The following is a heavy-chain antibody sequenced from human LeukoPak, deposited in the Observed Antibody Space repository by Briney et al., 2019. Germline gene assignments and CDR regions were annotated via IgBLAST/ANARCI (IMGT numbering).Heavy chain of an antibody. CDR3: AIRYYQLPAMDV. V-gene: IGHV3-7*01. CDR2: IKQDGSEK. J-gene: IGHJ6*03. Sequence: GGSLRLSCAASGFTFSSFSMNWVRQAPGKGLEWVANIKQDGSEKYYVDSVKGRFASSRDNAKNSLYLQMNSLRAEDTAVYYCAIRYYQLPAMDVWGKGTTVTVSS. D-gene: IGHD2-2*01. CDR1: GFTFSSFS.